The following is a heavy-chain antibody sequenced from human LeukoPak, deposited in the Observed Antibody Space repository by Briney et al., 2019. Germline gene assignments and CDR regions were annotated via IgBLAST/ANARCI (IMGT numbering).Heavy chain of an antibody. CDR3: ARGVGGNFPPFDY. V-gene: IGHV1-46*01. CDR1: GYSFIGYY. J-gene: IGHJ4*02. Sequence: ASVKVSCKASGYSFIGYYMHWVRQAPGQGLEWMGIINPSGGSTSYAQKFQGRVTMTRDTSTSTVYMELSSLRSEDTAVYYCARGVGGNFPPFDYWGQGTLVTVSS. D-gene: IGHD4-23*01. CDR2: INPSGGST.